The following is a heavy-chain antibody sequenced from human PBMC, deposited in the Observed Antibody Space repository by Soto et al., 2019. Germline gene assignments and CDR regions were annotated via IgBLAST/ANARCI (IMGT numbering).Heavy chain of an antibody. V-gene: IGHV1-69*13. D-gene: IGHD3-10*01. Sequence: SVKVSCKASGGTFSSYAISWVRQAPGQGLEWMGGIIPIFGTANYAQKFQGRVTITADESTSTAYMELSSLRSEDTAVYYCVGSGSYYKYWYFDIWGRGTLVRVYS. CDR1: GGTFSSYA. J-gene: IGHJ2*01. CDR2: IIPIFGTA. CDR3: VGSGSYYKYWYFDI.